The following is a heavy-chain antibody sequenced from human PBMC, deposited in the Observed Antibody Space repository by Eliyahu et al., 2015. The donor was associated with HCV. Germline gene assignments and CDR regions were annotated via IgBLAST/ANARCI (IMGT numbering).Heavy chain of an antibody. CDR3: AKNGFVPGPFQH. V-gene: IGHV3-23*01. J-gene: IGHJ1*01. CDR2: IXGSGGST. Sequence: EVQLLESGGGLVQPGGSLRLSCAASGFTFSSYAMRWVRQAPGKGLEWVSGIXGSGGSTYYADSVKGRFTISRDNSKNTLYLQMNSLRAEDTAVYYCAKNGFVPGPFQHWGQGTLVTVSS. CDR1: GFTFSSYA. D-gene: IGHD6-6*01.